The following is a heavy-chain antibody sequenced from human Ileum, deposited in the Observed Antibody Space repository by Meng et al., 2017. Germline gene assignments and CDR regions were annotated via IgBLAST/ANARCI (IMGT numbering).Heavy chain of an antibody. Sequence: QVQLQESGPGLVRTSGTLSVTCAVSSGSISSNTYWSWVRPPPGKGLEWIGQISHSGSAYYNPSLKSRVTMSVDKSKSQFSLMLTSVTAADTAIYYCARHGGYSQDFWGQGTLVTVSS. CDR1: SGSISSNTY. CDR2: ISHSGSA. CDR3: ARHGGYSQDF. J-gene: IGHJ4*02. D-gene: IGHD4-23*01. V-gene: IGHV4-4*02.